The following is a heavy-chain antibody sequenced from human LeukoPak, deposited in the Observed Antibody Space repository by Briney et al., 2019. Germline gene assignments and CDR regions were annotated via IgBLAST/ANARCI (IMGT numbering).Heavy chain of an antibody. CDR1: GYTFTNYA. Sequence: ASVRVSCKASGYTFTNYAINWVRQATGQGLEWMGWMNPNSGNTGYAQKFQGRVTMTRNTSISTAYMELSSLRSEDTAVYYCAREGKSSGWEDYWGQGTLVTVSS. J-gene: IGHJ4*02. CDR2: MNPNSGNT. CDR3: AREGKSSGWEDY. D-gene: IGHD6-19*01. V-gene: IGHV1-8*02.